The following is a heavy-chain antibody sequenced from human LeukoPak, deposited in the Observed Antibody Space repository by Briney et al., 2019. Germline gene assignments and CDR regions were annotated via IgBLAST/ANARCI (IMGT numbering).Heavy chain of an antibody. D-gene: IGHD4-17*01. V-gene: IGHV4-59*01. J-gene: IGHJ4*02. CDR1: GCSLSRYC. CDR2: IDYRGST. Sequence: PSETLSLTCPDSGCSLSRYCWCWLGQPPGKGLEGLGYIDYRGSTKYHPSLKSLVTISVDTSKIQFSLQLRSVTGEHTSVDHCAISEPHYYGDYAFDYCGQGSL. CDR3: AISEPHYYGDYAFDY.